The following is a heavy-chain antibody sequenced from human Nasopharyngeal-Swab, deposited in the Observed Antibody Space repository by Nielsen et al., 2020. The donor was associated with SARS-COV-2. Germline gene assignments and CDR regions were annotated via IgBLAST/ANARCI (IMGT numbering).Heavy chain of an antibody. CDR2: VKHNVST. CDR1: GGSVSSDNW. Sequence: SETLSLTCAVSGGSVSSDNWWSWVRQPPGKRLEWIGEVKHNVSTNYNQSLKSRVTLSLDKTKNQVSLRVNSLTAADTAVYHCARFYDFWTWGQGTLVTVSS. V-gene: IGHV4-4*02. J-gene: IGHJ4*02. D-gene: IGHD3-3*01. CDR3: ARFYDFWT.